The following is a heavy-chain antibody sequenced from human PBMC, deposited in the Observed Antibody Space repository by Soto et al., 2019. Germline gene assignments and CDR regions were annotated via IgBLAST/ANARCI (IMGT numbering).Heavy chain of an antibody. D-gene: IGHD3-3*02. CDR3: ARIKLGPRKFFDL. Sequence: GGSLRLSCAASGFTFTNYWMHWVRQVPGKGLVWVGRIKNKDNSYYIDYAASVKGRFTISRDDSKNLLYLQMNSLKIEDTAVYYCARIKLGPRKFFDLWGRGTLVTVSS. J-gene: IGHJ2*01. CDR2: IKNKDNSYYI. CDR1: GFTFTNYW. V-gene: IGHV3-72*01.